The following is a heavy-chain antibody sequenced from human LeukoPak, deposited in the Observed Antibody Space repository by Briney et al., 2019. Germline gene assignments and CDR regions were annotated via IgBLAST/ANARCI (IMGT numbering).Heavy chain of an antibody. V-gene: IGHV1-46*01. CDR3: ARDQEGFDY. J-gene: IGHJ4*02. Sequence: ASVQVSCSASGYTFTTNYIHWWGQAPRQGREWMGMIYPRDGSTSNSQKFQGRVTVTRDTSTSTVHMELSGLRSEDTAVYYCARDQEGFDYWGQGTLVTVSS. CDR2: IYPRDGST. CDR1: GYTFTTNY.